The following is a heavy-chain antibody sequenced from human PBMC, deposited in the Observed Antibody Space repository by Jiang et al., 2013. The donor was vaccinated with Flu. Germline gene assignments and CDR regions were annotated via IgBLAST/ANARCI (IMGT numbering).Heavy chain of an antibody. Sequence: GAEVKKPGASVKVSCKASGYTFTSYGISWVRQAPGQGLEWMGIINPSGGSTSYAQKFQGRVTMTRDTSTSTVYMELSSLRSEDTAVYYCARGGYCSSTSCYTVNWFDPWGQGTLVTVSS. J-gene: IGHJ5*02. CDR1: GYTFTSYG. D-gene: IGHD2-2*02. CDR2: INPSGGST. V-gene: IGHV1-46*01. CDR3: ARGGYCSSTSCYTVNWFDP.